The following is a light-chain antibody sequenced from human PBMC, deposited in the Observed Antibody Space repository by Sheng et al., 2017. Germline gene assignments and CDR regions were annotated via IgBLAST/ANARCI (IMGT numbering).Light chain of an antibody. CDR3: QQYDKWPLT. Sequence: EIVLTQSPATLSLSPGERATLSCGASQSVSSNVAWYQQKPGLAPRLLIYGASSRATGFPARLSGSGSGTEFSLTISSLQSEDFALYYCQQYDKWPLTFGGGTKVEIK. J-gene: IGKJ4*01. V-gene: IGKV3-15*01. CDR1: QSVSSN. CDR2: GAS.